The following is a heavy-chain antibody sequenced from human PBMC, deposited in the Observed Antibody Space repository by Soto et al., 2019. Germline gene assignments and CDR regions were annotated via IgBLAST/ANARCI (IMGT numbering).Heavy chain of an antibody. Sequence: QVQLVESGGGVVQPGRSLRLSCAASGFTFSSYAMHWVRQAPGKGLEWVAVISYDGSNKYYADSVKGRFTISRDTSKNPVYLQMNSLRAEATAVYYCARDPLWGTSMVLWYFDLWGRGTLVTVSS. V-gene: IGHV3-30-3*01. CDR2: ISYDGSNK. CDR1: GFTFSSYA. D-gene: IGHD5-18*01. CDR3: ARDPLWGTSMVLWYFDL. J-gene: IGHJ2*01.